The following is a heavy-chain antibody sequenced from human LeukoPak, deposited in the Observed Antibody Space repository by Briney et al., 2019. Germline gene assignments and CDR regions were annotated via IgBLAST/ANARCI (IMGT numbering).Heavy chain of an antibody. CDR1: GYTFTSYD. CDR3: ARPQRRGPAAIGY. Sequence: ASVKVSCKASGYTFTSYDINWVRQATGQWLEWMGWMNPNSGNTGYAQKFQGRVTITRNTSISTAYMELSSLRSEDTAVYYCARPQRRGPAAIGYWGQGTLVTVSS. CDR2: MNPNSGNT. V-gene: IGHV1-8*03. D-gene: IGHD2-2*01. J-gene: IGHJ4*02.